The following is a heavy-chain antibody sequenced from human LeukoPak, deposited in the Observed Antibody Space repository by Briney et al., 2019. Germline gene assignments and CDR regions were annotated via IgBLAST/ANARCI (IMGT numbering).Heavy chain of an antibody. CDR3: AKDGSSGSPDFDY. J-gene: IGHJ4*02. D-gene: IGHD3-10*01. CDR1: GFTFTRYA. Sequence: GGSLRLSCAASGFTFTRYALTWVRQAPGKGLEWVSTVSASGGGTHYADSVKGRFTISRDNSKNTVYLQMNSLRAEDTAIYCCAKDGSSGSPDFDYWGQGTLVTVSS. V-gene: IGHV3-23*01. CDR2: VSASGGGT.